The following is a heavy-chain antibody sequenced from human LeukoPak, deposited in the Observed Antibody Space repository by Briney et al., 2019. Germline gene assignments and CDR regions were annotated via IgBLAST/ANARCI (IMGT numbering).Heavy chain of an antibody. D-gene: IGHD2-21*01. CDR3: AKGGDAPHGDHGAPLDY. J-gene: IGHJ4*02. V-gene: IGHV3-13*01. CDR2: IGTAGDT. Sequence: GGSLRLSCAASGFTFSSYDMHWVRQAPGKGLEWVSAIGTAGDTYYPGSVKGRFTISRENAKNSLYLQMNSLRAGGTALYYLAKGGDAPHGDHGAPLDYGGQGTLVTVSS. CDR1: GFTFSSYD.